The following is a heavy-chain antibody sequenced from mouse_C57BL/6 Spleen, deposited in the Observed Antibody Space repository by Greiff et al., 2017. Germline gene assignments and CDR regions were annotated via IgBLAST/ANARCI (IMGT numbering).Heavy chain of an antibody. Sequence: VQLVESGPGLVAPSQSLSITCTVSGFSLTSYAISWVRQPPGKGLEWLGVIWTGGGTNYNSALKSRLSISKDNSKSQVFLKMNSLQTDDTARYYCARFITTVVAYWYFDVWGTGTTVTVSS. J-gene: IGHJ1*03. D-gene: IGHD1-1*01. CDR1: GFSLTSYA. V-gene: IGHV2-9-1*01. CDR3: ARFITTVVAYWYFDV. CDR2: IWTGGGT.